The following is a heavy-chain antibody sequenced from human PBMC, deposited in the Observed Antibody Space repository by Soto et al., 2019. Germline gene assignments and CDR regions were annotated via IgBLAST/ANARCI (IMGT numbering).Heavy chain of an antibody. CDR1: GFTFSSYA. J-gene: IGHJ4*02. CDR2: ISYDGSNK. Sequence: PGGSLRLSCAASGFTFSSYAMHWVRHAPGKGLEWVAVISYDGSNKYYADSVKGRFTISRDNSKNTLYLQMNSLRAEDTAVYYCARSLYYDSSGPTIHWGQGTLVTVSS. CDR3: ARSLYYDSSGPTIH. D-gene: IGHD3-22*01. V-gene: IGHV3-30-3*01.